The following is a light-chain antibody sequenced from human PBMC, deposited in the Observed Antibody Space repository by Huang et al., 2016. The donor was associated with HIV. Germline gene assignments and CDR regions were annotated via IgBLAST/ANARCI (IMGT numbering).Light chain of an antibody. J-gene: IGKJ2*01. CDR1: QSVATN. CDR2: GAS. V-gene: IGKV3-15*01. CDR3: QQYHNWPYT. Sequence: EIIMTQSPATLSLSPGEGASLSCRAHQSVATNLAWYLHRPGQSPRILIFGASTRAAGLPGRVGGSGSGTQFTLTVSGLQSEDFAVYYCQQYHNWPYTFGQGTKLEI.